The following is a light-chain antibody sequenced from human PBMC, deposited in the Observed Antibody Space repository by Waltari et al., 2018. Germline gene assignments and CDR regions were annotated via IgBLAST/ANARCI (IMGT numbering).Light chain of an antibody. Sequence: DIQMTQSPSSLSASVGDRVTITCRASQSISSYLNWYQQKPGKAPKLLIYAASSLQSGVPSRFSGSGSGTDFTLTISSLQPEDFAVYYCQQYNNWPLMYTFGQGTKLEIK. CDR2: AAS. CDR3: QQYNNWPLMYT. J-gene: IGKJ2*01. CDR1: QSISSY. V-gene: IGKV1-39*01.